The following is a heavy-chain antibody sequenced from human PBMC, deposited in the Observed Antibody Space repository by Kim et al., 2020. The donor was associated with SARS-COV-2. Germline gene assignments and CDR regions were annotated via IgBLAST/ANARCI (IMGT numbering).Heavy chain of an antibody. Sequence: GGSLRLSCAASGFTFSSYSMNWVRQAPGKGLEWVSSISSSSSYIYYADSVKGRFTISRDNAKNSLYLQMNSLRAEDTAVYYCARDPGLGVWFGEPGIFYYGMDVWGQGTTVTVSS. J-gene: IGHJ6*02. CDR3: ARDPGLGVWFGEPGIFYYGMDV. D-gene: IGHD3-10*01. CDR1: GFTFSSYS. V-gene: IGHV3-21*01. CDR2: ISSSSSYI.